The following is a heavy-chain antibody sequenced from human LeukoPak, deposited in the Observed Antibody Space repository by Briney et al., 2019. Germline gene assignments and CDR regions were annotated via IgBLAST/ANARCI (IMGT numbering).Heavy chain of an antibody. CDR2: IIPIFGTA. CDR3: AEGQWGEGQYYFDY. Sequence: SVNVSCKASGGTFSSYAISWVRQAPGQGLEWMGRIIPIFGTANYAQKFQGRVTITTDESTSTAYMELSSMRSEDTAVYYCAEGQWGEGQYYFDYWGQGTLVTVSS. J-gene: IGHJ4*02. D-gene: IGHD1-26*01. CDR1: GGTFSSYA. V-gene: IGHV1-69*05.